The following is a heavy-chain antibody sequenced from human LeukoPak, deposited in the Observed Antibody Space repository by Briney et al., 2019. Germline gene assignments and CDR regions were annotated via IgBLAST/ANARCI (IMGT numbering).Heavy chain of an antibody. Sequence: SQTLSLTCAISGDSVTSNSAAWNWIRQSPSKSIEWLGRTYYRSTWYNDYAVSVKSRITINADTSKNQFSLQVNSVTPEDTAVYYCARSPIVAIYYYYYMDVWGRGTTVTVSS. CDR1: GDSVTSNSAA. D-gene: IGHD5-12*01. J-gene: IGHJ6*03. CDR3: ARSPIVAIYYYYYMDV. CDR2: TYYRSTWYN. V-gene: IGHV6-1*01.